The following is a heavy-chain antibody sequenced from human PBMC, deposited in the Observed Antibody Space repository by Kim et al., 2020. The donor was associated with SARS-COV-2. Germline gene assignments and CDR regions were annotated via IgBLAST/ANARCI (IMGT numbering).Heavy chain of an antibody. V-gene: IGHV7-4-1*02. CDR2: INTNTGNP. CDR3: ARRTRSIAAAAGEDNWFDP. D-gene: IGHD6-13*01. Sequence: ASVKVSCKASGYTFTSYAMNWVRQAPGQGLEWMGWINTNTGNPTYAQGFTGRFVFSLDTSVSTAYLQISSLKAEDTAVYYCARRTRSIAAAAGEDNWFDPWGQGTLVTVSS. J-gene: IGHJ5*02. CDR1: GYTFTSYA.